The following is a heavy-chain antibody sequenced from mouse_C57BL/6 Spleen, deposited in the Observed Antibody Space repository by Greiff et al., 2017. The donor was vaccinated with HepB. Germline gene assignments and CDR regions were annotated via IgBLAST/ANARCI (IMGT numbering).Heavy chain of an antibody. CDR1: GYTFTSYW. D-gene: IGHD1-1*01. V-gene: IGHV1-55*01. J-gene: IGHJ1*03. Sequence: QVQLQQPGAELVKPGASVKMSCKASGYTFTSYWITWVKQRPGQGLEWIGDIYPGSGSTNYNEKFKSKATLTVDTSSSTAYMQLSSLTSEDSAVYYCARYYYYGSRRWYFDVWGTGTTVTVSS. CDR3: ARYYYYGSRRWYFDV. CDR2: IYPGSGST.